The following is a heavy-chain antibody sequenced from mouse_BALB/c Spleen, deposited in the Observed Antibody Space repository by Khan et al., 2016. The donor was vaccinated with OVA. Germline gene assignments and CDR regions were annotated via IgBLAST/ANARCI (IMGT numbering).Heavy chain of an antibody. CDR2: INPDNADT. V-gene: IGHV1S136*01. CDR3: AREASSWDFSFPY. D-gene: IGHD4-1*01. J-gene: IGHJ3*01. Sequence: EVQLQESGPELVEPGASVKMSCKATGYTFTNYVIHWVKQKPGQGLEWIGYINPDNADTRYNEKFKGKATLTSDISSTTAYMEFSNLTSEDSAVYYRAREASSWDFSFPYWGQGTLVTVSA. CDR1: GYTFTNYV.